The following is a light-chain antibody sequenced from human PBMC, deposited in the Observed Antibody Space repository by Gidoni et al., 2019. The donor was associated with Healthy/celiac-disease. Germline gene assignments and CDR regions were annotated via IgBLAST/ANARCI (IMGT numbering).Light chain of an antibody. Sequence: DIQRTQPPSTLSASVGARVTITCRARQSISSWLAWYQQKPGKAPKLLIYKASSLESGVPSRFSGSGSGTEFTLTISSLQPDDFATYYCQQYNSYSSSFGQGTKLEIK. CDR3: QQYNSYSSS. J-gene: IGKJ2*04. CDR2: KAS. V-gene: IGKV1-5*03. CDR1: QSISSW.